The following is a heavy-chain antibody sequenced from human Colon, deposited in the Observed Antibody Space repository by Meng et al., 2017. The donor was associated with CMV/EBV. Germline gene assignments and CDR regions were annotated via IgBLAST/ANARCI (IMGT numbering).Heavy chain of an antibody. CDR3: ARATKSSCWEVLDY. D-gene: IGHD2-2*01. CDR2: SYYTGST. CDR1: GESFSGYY. Sequence: QVQLQKVGAGLVKPLETLYLPCAVSGESFSGYYWNWIRQAPGRGLEWIGESYYTGSTNYSPSLKSRVTISLDTSKNQFSLKLNSVTAADTAVYYCARATKSSCWEVLDYWGHGTLVTVSS. V-gene: IGHV4-34*01. J-gene: IGHJ4*01.